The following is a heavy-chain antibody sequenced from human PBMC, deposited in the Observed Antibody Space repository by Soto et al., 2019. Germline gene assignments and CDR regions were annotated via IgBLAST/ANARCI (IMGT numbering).Heavy chain of an antibody. CDR2: ISSSSSNI. Sequence: EVQLVESGGGLVKPGGSLRLSCSMNWVRQAPGKGLEWVSSISSSSSNIYYADAVKGRFTMSRDNAKKLVYMQMNSLRAEDTGVYYLGRDGGRRGGGYFDLWGRGTLVTVSS. CDR3: GRDGGRRGGGYFDL. V-gene: IGHV3-21*01. J-gene: IGHJ2*01. CDR1: S. D-gene: IGHD1-26*01.